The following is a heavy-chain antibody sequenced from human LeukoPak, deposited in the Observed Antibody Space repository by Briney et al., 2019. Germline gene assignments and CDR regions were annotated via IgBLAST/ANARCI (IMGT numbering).Heavy chain of an antibody. CDR2: IYHSGST. CDR3: ARGGNSAWYFDY. V-gene: IGHV4-4*02. Sequence: GSLRLSCAASGFTFSGYSMNWVRQAPGKGLEWIGEIYHSGSTNYNPSLKGRVTISLDNSKNQFSLKLNSVTAADTAVYYCARGGNSAWYFDYWGQGTLVTVSS. D-gene: IGHD6-19*01. CDR1: GFTFSGYS. J-gene: IGHJ4*02.